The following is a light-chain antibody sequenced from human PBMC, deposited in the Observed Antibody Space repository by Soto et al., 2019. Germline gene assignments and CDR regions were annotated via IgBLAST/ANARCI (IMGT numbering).Light chain of an antibody. Sequence: DIQMTQSPSSLSASVGDRVTITCRASQSVRTYLNWYQQKPGKAPNLLIYGVSTLHSGVPSRFSGTGSGTDFTLTISSLQPEDFASYNCQQSYSTPWTFGPGTKVEIK. V-gene: IGKV1-39*01. J-gene: IGKJ1*01. CDR3: QQSYSTPWT. CDR2: GVS. CDR1: QSVRTY.